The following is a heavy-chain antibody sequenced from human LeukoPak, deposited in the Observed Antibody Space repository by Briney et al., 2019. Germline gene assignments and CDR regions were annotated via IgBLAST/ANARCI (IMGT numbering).Heavy chain of an antibody. D-gene: IGHD6-13*01. V-gene: IGHV3-30*04. Sequence: QPGGSLRLSCAASGFTFSSYAMHWVRQAPGKGLEWVAVISYDGSNKYYADSVKGRFTISRDNSKNTLYLQMNSLRAEDTAVYYCARVSGYSSSWSIGWFDPWGQGTLVTVSS. CDR2: ISYDGSNK. CDR3: ARVSGYSSSWSIGWFDP. J-gene: IGHJ5*02. CDR1: GFTFSSYA.